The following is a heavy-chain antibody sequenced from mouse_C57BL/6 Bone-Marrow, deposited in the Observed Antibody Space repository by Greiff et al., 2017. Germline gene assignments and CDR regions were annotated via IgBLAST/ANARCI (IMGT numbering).Heavy chain of an antibody. CDR1: GFTFSSYG. D-gene: IGHD1-1*01. Sequence: DVMLVESGGDLVKPGGSLKLSCAASGFTFSSYGMSWVRQTPDKRLEWVATISSGGSYTYYPDSVKGRFTISRDNAKNTLYLQMSSLKSEDTAMYYCARRDTVVAHWYFDVWGTGTTVTVSS. V-gene: IGHV5-6*02. CDR3: ARRDTVVAHWYFDV. J-gene: IGHJ1*03. CDR2: ISSGGSYT.